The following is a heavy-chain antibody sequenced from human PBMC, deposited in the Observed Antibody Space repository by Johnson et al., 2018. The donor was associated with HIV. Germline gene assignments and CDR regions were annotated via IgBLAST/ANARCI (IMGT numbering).Heavy chain of an antibody. CDR3: AKVGATVVTPRGEAFDI. CDR1: GFSFSTYW. J-gene: IGHJ3*02. V-gene: IGHV3-74*03. CDR2: IDTEGSGT. D-gene: IGHD4-23*01. Sequence: EQLVESGGRLVQPGGSLRLSCAASGFSFSTYWMHWVRRVPGKGLVWVSRIDTEGSGTTYADSVKGRFTISRDNAKNTVYLQMISLRAEDTAVYYCAKVGATVVTPRGEAFDIWGQGAMVTVSS.